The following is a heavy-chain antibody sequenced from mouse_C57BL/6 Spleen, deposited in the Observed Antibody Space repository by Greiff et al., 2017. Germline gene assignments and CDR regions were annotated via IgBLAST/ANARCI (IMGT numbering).Heavy chain of an antibody. CDR1: GYPFTDHT. J-gene: IGHJ3*01. V-gene: IGHV1-78*01. CDR2: IYPRDGST. CDR3: ARNLLLRSAWLAY. D-gene: IGHD1-1*01. Sequence: QVQLQQSDAELVKPGASVKISCKVSGYPFTDHTIHWMTQRPDTGLAWIGYIYPRDGSTKYNETFQGTATLTADKSSSTAYMQLYSLTSEDSAVYFCARNLLLRSAWLAYWGQGTLGTVSA.